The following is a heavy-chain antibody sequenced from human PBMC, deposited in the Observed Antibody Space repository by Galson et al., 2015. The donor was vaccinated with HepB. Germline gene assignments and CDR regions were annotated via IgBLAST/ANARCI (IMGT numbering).Heavy chain of an antibody. CDR3: ARGEGGYCSSTSCRATFDY. V-gene: IGHV3-30-3*01. CDR1: GFTFSSYA. Sequence: SLRLSGAASGFTFSSYAMHWARHAPGAGLEWVAVIPYDGSNKYYADSVKGRFTISRDNSKNTLYLQMNSLRAEDTAVYYCARGEGGYCSSTSCRATFDYWGQGTLVTVSS. CDR2: IPYDGSNK. J-gene: IGHJ4*02. D-gene: IGHD2-2*01.